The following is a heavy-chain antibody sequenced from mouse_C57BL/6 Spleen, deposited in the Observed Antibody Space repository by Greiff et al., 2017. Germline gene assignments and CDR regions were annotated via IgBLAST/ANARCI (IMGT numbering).Heavy chain of an antibody. CDR1: GYAFSSYW. V-gene: IGHV1-80*01. Sequence: VQLQQSGAELVKPGASVKISCKASGYAFSSYWMNWVKQRPGKGLEWIGQIYPGDGDTNYNGKFKGKATLTADKSSSTAYMQLSSLTSEDSAVYFCARKGSSYDFDYGAQGTTPTVSS. CDR3: ARKGSSYDFDY. CDR2: IYPGDGDT. D-gene: IGHD1-1*01. J-gene: IGHJ2*01.